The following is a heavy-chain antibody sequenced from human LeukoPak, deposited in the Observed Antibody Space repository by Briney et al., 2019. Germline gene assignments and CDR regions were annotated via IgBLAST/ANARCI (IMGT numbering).Heavy chain of an antibody. CDR3: AKGLVFVIFIEPHNNDAFDI. V-gene: IGHV3-23*01. D-gene: IGHD2-21*01. CDR2: ISGSGGST. Sequence: GGSLRLSCATSVFTFSTYAMSWVRQAPGKGLEWVSAISGSGGSTYYADSVKGRFTISRDNSKNTLYLQMNSLRADDTAVYYCAKGLVFVIFIEPHNNDAFDIWGQGTMVTVSS. CDR1: VFTFSTYA. J-gene: IGHJ3*02.